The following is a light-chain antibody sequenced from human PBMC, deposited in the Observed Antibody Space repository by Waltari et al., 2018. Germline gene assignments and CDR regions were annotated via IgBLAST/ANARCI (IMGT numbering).Light chain of an antibody. CDR1: GSNIGAGYD. Sequence: QSVLTQPPSVSGAPGQRVTISCTGGGSNIGAGYDVHWYRQLPGKAPELLIYGVNNRPSGVPDRFVGSLYGTSASLAITGLQAEDEADYYCQSYDTSLSVVFGGGTKLTV. V-gene: IGLV1-40*01. J-gene: IGLJ2*01. CDR2: GVN. CDR3: QSYDTSLSVV.